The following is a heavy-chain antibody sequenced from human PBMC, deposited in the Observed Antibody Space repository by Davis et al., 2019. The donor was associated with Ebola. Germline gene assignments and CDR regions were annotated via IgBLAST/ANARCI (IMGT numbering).Heavy chain of an antibody. D-gene: IGHD1-7*01. V-gene: IGHV6-1*01. CDR3: AGLPWNSKSFDY. Sequence: HSQTLSLTCAISGNSVSSKGTAWNWIRQSPSRGLEWLGRTYYTSKWYSDYAVSMKSRITVNPDTSKNQFSLHLNSVTPEDTAVYYCAGLPWNSKSFDYWGQGTLVTVSS. J-gene: IGHJ4*02. CDR1: GNSVSSKGTA. CDR2: TYYTSKWYS.